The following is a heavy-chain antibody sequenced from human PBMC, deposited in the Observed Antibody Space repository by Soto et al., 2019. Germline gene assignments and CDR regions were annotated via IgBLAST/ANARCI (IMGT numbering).Heavy chain of an antibody. CDR2: IGTAGDP. CDR1: VCTFSSYD. CDR3: ARGLSRGWYEFEY. Sequence: PVGSLRLSCASSVCTFSSYDMHCVRQATGKGLEWVSAIGTAGDPYYPGSVKGRFTISRENAKNSLYLQMNSLRAGDTAVYYCARGLSRGWYEFEYLGQGTLVIVS. V-gene: IGHV3-13*05. D-gene: IGHD6-19*01. J-gene: IGHJ4*02.